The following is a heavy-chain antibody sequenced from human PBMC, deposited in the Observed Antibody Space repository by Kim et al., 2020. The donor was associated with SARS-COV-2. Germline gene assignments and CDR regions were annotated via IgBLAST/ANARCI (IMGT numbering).Heavy chain of an antibody. J-gene: IGHJ5*02. CDR3: VTVGSLWFAIS. CDR2: FHSGRT. Sequence: SETLSLTCSVSGVSVSSANYYWSWIRQPPGKGLEWIGYFHSGRTNYNPSLKSRVTISVDTSRNQFSLKVNSVAAADTALYYCVTVGSLWFAISLGQGTLV. CDR1: GVSVSSANYY. D-gene: IGHD3-10*01. V-gene: IGHV4-61*01.